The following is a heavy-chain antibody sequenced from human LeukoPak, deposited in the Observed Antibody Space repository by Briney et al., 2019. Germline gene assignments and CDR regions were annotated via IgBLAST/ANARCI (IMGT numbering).Heavy chain of an antibody. D-gene: IGHD6-13*01. CDR3: TRQQLVLGYYFDY. CDR1: GFTFRSYA. CDR2: IRSKAYGGTT. J-gene: IGHJ4*02. V-gene: IGHV3-49*04. Sequence: GGSLRLSCAASGFTFRSYAMGWVRQAPGKGLEWVGFIRSKAYGGTTEYAASVKGRFTISRDDSKSIAYLQMNSLKTEDTAVYYCTRQQLVLGYYFDYWGQGTLVTVSS.